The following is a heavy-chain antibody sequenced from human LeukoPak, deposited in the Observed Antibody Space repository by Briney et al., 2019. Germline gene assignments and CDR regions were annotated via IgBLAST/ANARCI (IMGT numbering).Heavy chain of an antibody. D-gene: IGHD1-14*01. CDR1: GYTFTTYD. V-gene: IGHV1-8*01. Sequence: GASVKISCKPSGYTFTTYDINWVRQATGQGLEWMGWMSPNSGNTGYAQKFQGRVTLTRNTSISTAYMELSSLRSEDTAVYYCARRQHNPLDYWGQGTLVTVSS. J-gene: IGHJ4*02. CDR3: ARRQHNPLDY. CDR2: MSPNSGNT.